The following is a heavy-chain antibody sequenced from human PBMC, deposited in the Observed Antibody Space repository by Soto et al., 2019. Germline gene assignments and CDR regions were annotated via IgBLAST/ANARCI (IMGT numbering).Heavy chain of an antibody. Sequence: SVKVSCKASGGTFSTYTISWVRQAPGQGLEWMGGIIPIYGTANYAQKFQGRVTITADESTNTAYMELSSLRAEDTAVYYCARAGGAFRNYYGMDVWGQGTTVTVSS. V-gene: IGHV1-69*13. CDR3: ARAGGAFRNYYGMDV. CDR2: IIPIYGTA. CDR1: GGTFSTYT. J-gene: IGHJ6*02.